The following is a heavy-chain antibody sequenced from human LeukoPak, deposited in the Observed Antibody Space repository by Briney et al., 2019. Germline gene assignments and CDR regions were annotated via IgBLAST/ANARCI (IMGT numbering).Heavy chain of an antibody. Sequence: SVKVSCKASGGTFSSHEISWVRQAPGQGLEWMGGITPMFGIAKYAQKFQGRVTISAVESMSTVHMELSSLRSEDTAKYYCARGWLADSTVVTPYNYWGQGTVVTASS. CDR2: ITPMFGIA. V-gene: IGHV1-69*13. D-gene: IGHD4-23*01. J-gene: IGHJ4*02. CDR3: ARGWLADSTVVTPYNY. CDR1: GGTFSSHE.